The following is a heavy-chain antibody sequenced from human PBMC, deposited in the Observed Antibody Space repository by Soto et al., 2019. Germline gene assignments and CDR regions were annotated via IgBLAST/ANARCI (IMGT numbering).Heavy chain of an antibody. CDR1: GFTFSHTW. CDR3: TKIECWSHAH. V-gene: IGHV3-15*07. D-gene: IGHD6-13*01. J-gene: IGHJ4*02. Sequence: EVQLVESGGGFVKPGGALRLSCAASGFTFSHTWMNGVLQAPGKGLEWVGRIKIKIDGGPTAFAAPVKGTYTISRDDATTTLFLHMNSLKTEDTALYSCTKIECWSHAHWGQGTLVTVSS. CDR2: IKIKIDGGPT.